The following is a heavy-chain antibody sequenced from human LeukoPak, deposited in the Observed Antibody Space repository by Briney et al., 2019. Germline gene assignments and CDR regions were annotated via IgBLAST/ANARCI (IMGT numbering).Heavy chain of an antibody. CDR1: GGTFSSYA. CDR2: IIPILGIA. V-gene: IGHV1-69*04. Sequence: ASVKVSCKASGGTFSSYAISWVRQAPGQGLEWMGRIIPILGIANYAQKFQGRVTITADKSTSTAYMELSSLRSEDTAVYYCASEEYSSSWSDYYYYYGMDVWGQGTTVTVSS. J-gene: IGHJ6*02. D-gene: IGHD6-13*01. CDR3: ASEEYSSSWSDYYYYYGMDV.